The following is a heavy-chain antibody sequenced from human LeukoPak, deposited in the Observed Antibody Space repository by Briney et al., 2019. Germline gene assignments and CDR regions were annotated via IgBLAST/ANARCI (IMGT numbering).Heavy chain of an antibody. J-gene: IGHJ4*02. CDR3: ASERYCSSTSCYFDY. CDR2: IDPSDSYT. D-gene: IGHD2-2*01. Sequence: GESLKISCKGSGYSFASYWITWVRQMPGKGLQWMGRIDPSDSYTNYSPSFQGHVTISADKSISTAYLQWSSLKASDTAMYYCASERYCSSTSCYFDYWGQGTLVTDSS. CDR1: GYSFASYW. V-gene: IGHV5-10-1*01.